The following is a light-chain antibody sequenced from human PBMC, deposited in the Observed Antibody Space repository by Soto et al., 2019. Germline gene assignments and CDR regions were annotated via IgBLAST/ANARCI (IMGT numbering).Light chain of an antibody. CDR1: SGHSSYA. Sequence: QPVLTQSPSASASLGASVKLTCTLSSGHSSYAIASHQQQPEKGPRYLMKLNSDGSHSKGDGIPDRFSGSSSGAERYLTISSLQSEDEADYYCQTWGTGIQGVFGGGTKLTVL. J-gene: IGLJ2*01. CDR3: QTWGTGIQGV. V-gene: IGLV4-69*01. CDR2: LNSDGSH.